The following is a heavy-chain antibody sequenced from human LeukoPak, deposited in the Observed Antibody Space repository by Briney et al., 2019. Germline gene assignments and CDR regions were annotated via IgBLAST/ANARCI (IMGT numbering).Heavy chain of an antibody. CDR1: GFTFSSYG. D-gene: IGHD3-10*01. CDR3: AKDLYYYGSGSYYFDY. CDR2: IRYDGSNK. V-gene: IGHV3-30*02. J-gene: IGHJ4*02. Sequence: GGSLRLSCAASGFTFSSYGMHWVRQAPGKGLEWVAFIRYDGSNKYYADSVKGRFTIPRDNSKNTLYLQMNSLRAEDTAVYYCAKDLYYYGSGSYYFDYWGQGTLVTVSS.